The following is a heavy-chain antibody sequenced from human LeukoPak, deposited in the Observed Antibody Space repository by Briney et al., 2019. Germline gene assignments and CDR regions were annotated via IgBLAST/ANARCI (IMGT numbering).Heavy chain of an antibody. CDR3: ARDLKRGDYVNWFDP. V-gene: IGHV3-7*01. CDR1: GFTFSSYW. J-gene: IGHJ5*02. CDR2: IKQDGSEK. Sequence: GGSLRLPCAASGFTFSSYWMSWVRQAPGKGLEWVANIKQDGSEKYYVDSVKGRFTISRDNAKNSLYLQMNSLRAEDTAVYYCARDLKRGDYVNWFDPWGQGTLVTVSS. D-gene: IGHD4-17*01.